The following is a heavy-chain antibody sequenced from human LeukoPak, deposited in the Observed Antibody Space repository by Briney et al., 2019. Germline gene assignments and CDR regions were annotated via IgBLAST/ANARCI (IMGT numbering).Heavy chain of an antibody. D-gene: IGHD3-3*01. V-gene: IGHV1-2*02. CDR2: INPNSGGT. CDR3: ARARGVYYDPPIAGMDV. J-gene: IGHJ6*02. Sequence: ASVKVSCKASGYTFTGYYMHWVRQAPGQGLEWMGWINPNSGGTNYAQKFQGRVTMTRDTSISTAYMELSRLRSDDTAVYYCARARGVYYDPPIAGMDVWGQGTTVTVSS. CDR1: GYTFTGYY.